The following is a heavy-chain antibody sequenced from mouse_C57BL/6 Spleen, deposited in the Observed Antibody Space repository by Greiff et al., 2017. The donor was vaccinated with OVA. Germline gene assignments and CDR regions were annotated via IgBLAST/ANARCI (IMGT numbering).Heavy chain of an antibody. D-gene: IGHD1-1*01. CDR1: GFTFSSYA. J-gene: IGHJ1*03. CDR3: ARDGSSYDWYFDV. V-gene: IGHV5-4*01. Sequence: EVQRVESGGGLVKPGGSLKLSCAASGFTFSSYAMSWVRQTPEQRLEWVATISDGGSYTYYPDNVKGRFTISRDNAKNNLYLQMSHLKSEDTAMYYCARDGSSYDWYFDVWGTGTTVTVSS. CDR2: ISDGGSYT.